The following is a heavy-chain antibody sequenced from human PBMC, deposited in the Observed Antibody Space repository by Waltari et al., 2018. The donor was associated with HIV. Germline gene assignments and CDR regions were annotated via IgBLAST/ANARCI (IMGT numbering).Heavy chain of an antibody. CDR3: ARLKYSSGFFDY. D-gene: IGHD6-19*01. CDR1: GFTFSYYY. V-gene: IGHV3-11*01. CDR2: IRSDTDTI. Sequence: QVQLVESGGGLVNPGGSLRLSCATSGFTFSYYYMPWIRQAPGKGLEWVSYIRSDTDTIYYADSVKGRFTISRDNAKNSLYLQMNRLSVEDTAVYYCARLKYSSGFFDYWGQGALVTVSS. J-gene: IGHJ4*02.